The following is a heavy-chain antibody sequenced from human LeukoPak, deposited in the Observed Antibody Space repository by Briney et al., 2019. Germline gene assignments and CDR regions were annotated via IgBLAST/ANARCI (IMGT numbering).Heavy chain of an antibody. J-gene: IGHJ3*02. CDR3: ARACWNYVYDAFDI. Sequence: GGSLRLSCAASGFTFSSYAMHWVRQAPGKGLEYVSAISSNGGSTYYANSVKGRFTIYRDNSKNTLYLQMGSLRAEDMAVYYCARACWNYVYDAFDIWGQGTMVTVSS. D-gene: IGHD1-7*01. CDR2: ISSNGGST. V-gene: IGHV3-64*01. CDR1: GFTFSSYA.